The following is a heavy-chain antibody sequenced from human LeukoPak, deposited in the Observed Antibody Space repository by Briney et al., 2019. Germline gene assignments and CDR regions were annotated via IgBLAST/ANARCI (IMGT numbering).Heavy chain of an antibody. CDR2: ISWNSGSI. CDR3: AKDKRELLSGSDY. CDR1: GFTFDDYA. V-gene: IGHV3-9*01. Sequence: PGGSLRLSCAASGFTFDDYAMHWVRQAPGKGLEWVSGISWNSGSIGYADSVKGRFTISRDNAKNSLYLQMNSLRAEDTALYYCAKDKRELLSGSDYWGQGTLVTVSS. D-gene: IGHD1-26*01. J-gene: IGHJ4*02.